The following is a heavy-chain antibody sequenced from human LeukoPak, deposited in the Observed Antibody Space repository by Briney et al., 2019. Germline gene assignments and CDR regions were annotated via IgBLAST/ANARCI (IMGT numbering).Heavy chain of an antibody. Sequence: GGSLRLSCAASGFTFSSYAMGWVRQAPGKGLEWVSGISGSGGSTYYADSVEGRFTISRDNSKTTLYLQMNSPRAEDTAVYYCAKAKTQAMVLPGNYWGQGTLVTVSS. D-gene: IGHD5-18*01. V-gene: IGHV3-23*01. CDR1: GFTFSSYA. CDR2: ISGSGGST. CDR3: AKAKTQAMVLPGNY. J-gene: IGHJ4*02.